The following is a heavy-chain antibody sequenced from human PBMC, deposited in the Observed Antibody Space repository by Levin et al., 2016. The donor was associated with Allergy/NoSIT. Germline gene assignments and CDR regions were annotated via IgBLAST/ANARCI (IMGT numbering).Heavy chain of an antibody. CDR3: AHRLPAGSYFDY. V-gene: IGHV2-5*02. CDR1: GFSLSTNGMG. CDR2: IFWDDDK. J-gene: IGHJ4*02. D-gene: IGHD1-26*01. Sequence: SGPTLVKPTQTLTLTCTFSGFSLSTNGMGVAWIRQPPGKALEWLALIFWDDDKRYSPSLKSRLTITKDTSKSQVVLTMTNLDPVDTATYYCAHRLPAGSYFDYWGQGTLVTVSS.